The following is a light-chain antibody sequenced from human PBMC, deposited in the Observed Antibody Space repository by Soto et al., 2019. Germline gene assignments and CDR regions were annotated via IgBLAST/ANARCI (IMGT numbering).Light chain of an antibody. V-gene: IGLV2-23*02. CDR2: EVS. CDR1: SSDVGSYNL. J-gene: IGLJ2*01. CDR3: CSYAGSSTSVV. Sequence: QSVLTQPASVSGSPGQAITISCTGTSSDVGSYNLVSWYQQHPGKAPKLMIYEVSKRPSGVSNRFSGSKSGNTASLTISGLQAEYEADYYCCSYAGSSTSVVFGGGTQLTVL.